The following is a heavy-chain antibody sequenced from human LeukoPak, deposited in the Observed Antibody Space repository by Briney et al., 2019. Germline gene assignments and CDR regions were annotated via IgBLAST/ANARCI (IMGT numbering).Heavy chain of an antibody. Sequence: GGSLRLSCAASEFSVGSNYMTWVRQAPGKGLEWVSLIYSGGSTYYADSVKGRFTISRDNAKNSLYLQMNSLRAEDTAVYYCARDSPYYYGSGHFDYWGQGTLVTVSS. V-gene: IGHV3-66*01. CDR3: ARDSPYYYGSGHFDY. CDR2: IYSGGST. CDR1: EFSVGSNY. D-gene: IGHD3-10*01. J-gene: IGHJ4*02.